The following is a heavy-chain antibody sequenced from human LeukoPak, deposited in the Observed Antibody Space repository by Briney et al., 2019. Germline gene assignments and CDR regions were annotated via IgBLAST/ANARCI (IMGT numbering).Heavy chain of an antibody. CDR1: GFTFSDYY. CDR3: ARDSIADLYFDWITHSRGRLDV. Sequence: GGSLRLSCAASGFTFSDYYMSWIRQAPGKGLEWVSYISSSGSTIYYADSVKGRFTISRDNAKNSLYLQMNSLRAEDTAVYYCARDSIADLYFDWITHSRGRLDVWGQGTTVTVSS. D-gene: IGHD3-9*01. J-gene: IGHJ6*02. CDR2: ISSSGSTI. V-gene: IGHV3-11*01.